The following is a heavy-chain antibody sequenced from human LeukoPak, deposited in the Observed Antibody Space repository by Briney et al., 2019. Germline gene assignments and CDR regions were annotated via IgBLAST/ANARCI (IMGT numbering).Heavy chain of an antibody. D-gene: IGHD3-16*02. CDR2: ISNSDGST. J-gene: IGHJ4*02. CDR1: GFTFSSYA. Sequence: GGSLRLSCAASGFTFSSYAMSWVRQAPGKGLEWVSTISNSDGSTYYADSVKGRFTISRDNSENTLYLQMNSLRAEDTAVYYCASSSLGAFDYWGQGTLVTVSS. CDR3: ASSSLGAFDY. V-gene: IGHV3-23*01.